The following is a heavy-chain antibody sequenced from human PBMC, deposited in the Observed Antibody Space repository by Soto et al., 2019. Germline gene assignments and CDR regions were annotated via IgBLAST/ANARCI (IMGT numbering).Heavy chain of an antibody. CDR1: GGSISSSSYY. D-gene: IGHD5-12*01. Sequence: PSETRSLTCTVSGGSISSSSYYWSWIRQPPGRGLEWIGFIYYAGSTKYNPSLNSRVTISVDTSKNQFSLTVTSVTAADTAVYYCERRIVATETFDYWGQGTLVTVAS. CDR3: ERRIVATETFDY. V-gene: IGHV4-61*05. J-gene: IGHJ4*02. CDR2: IYYAGST.